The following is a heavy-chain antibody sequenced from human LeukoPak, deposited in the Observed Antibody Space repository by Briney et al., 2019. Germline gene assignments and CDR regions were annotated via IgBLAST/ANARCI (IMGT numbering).Heavy chain of an antibody. D-gene: IGHD3-22*01. Sequence: ASVKVSRKASGGTFSSYAISWVRQAPGQGLEWMGGIIPIFGTANYAQKFQGRVTITADESTSTAYMELSSLRSEDTAVYYCARAADYYDSSGYYPDYWGQGTLVTVSS. J-gene: IGHJ4*02. CDR3: ARAADYYDSSGYYPDY. CDR1: GGTFSSYA. CDR2: IIPIFGTA. V-gene: IGHV1-69*01.